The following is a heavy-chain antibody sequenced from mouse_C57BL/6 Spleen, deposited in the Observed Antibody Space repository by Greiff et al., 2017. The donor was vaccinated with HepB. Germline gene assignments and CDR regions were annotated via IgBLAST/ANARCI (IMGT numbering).Heavy chain of an antibody. J-gene: IGHJ4*01. CDR1: GFTFSSYG. Sequence: EVKLEESGGDLVKPGGSLKLSCAASGFTFSSYGMSWVRQPPDKRLAWVATISSGGSYTYYPDSVKGRFTIARANATNTLDLQMSSLKSEDTAMEYCARPQDSSGDPYAMDYWGQGTSVTVSS. CDR2: ISSGGSYT. V-gene: IGHV5-6*02. CDR3: ARPQDSSGDPYAMDY. D-gene: IGHD3-2*02.